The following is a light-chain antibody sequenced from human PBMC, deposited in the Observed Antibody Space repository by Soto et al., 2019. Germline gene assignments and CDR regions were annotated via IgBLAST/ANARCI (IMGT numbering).Light chain of an antibody. Sequence: EIVLTQSPATLSLSPGERATLSCRASQSVNSNLAWYQQKPGQAPSLLIFGASTRATGIPARFSGSGSGTEFTLTISSLQSEDFAVYYCQQYNNWPRTFGPGTKVDIK. J-gene: IGKJ3*01. V-gene: IGKV3-15*01. CDR3: QQYNNWPRT. CDR2: GAS. CDR1: QSVNSN.